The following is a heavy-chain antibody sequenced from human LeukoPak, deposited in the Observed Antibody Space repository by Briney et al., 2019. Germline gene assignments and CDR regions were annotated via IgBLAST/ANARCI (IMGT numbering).Heavy chain of an antibody. CDR1: GFTFASYA. Sequence: GGSLRLSCAASGFTFASYAMSWVRQAPGKGLEWVSAISGSGGSTYYADSVKGRFTISRDNSKNTLYLQMNSLRAEDTAVYYCAKDSIPLQVGWTLDYWGQGTLVTVSS. V-gene: IGHV3-23*01. D-gene: IGHD3/OR15-3a*01. CDR2: ISGSGGST. CDR3: AKDSIPLQVGWTLDY. J-gene: IGHJ4*02.